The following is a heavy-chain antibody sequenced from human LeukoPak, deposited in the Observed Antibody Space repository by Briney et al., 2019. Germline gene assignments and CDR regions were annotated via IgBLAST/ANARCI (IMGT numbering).Heavy chain of an antibody. V-gene: IGHV3-23*01. CDR2: ISGSGGAT. J-gene: IGHJ4*02. CDR1: GFTFNTYG. CDR3: AKGVYGYADYALLDY. D-gene: IGHD2-2*01. Sequence: GGTLRLSCAASGFTFNTYGMSWVRQAPGKGLEWVSGISGSGGATYYADSVKGRFTISRDSSKNTLYLLMSSLRAEDTAVYYCAKGVYGYADYALLDYWGQGTLVTVSS.